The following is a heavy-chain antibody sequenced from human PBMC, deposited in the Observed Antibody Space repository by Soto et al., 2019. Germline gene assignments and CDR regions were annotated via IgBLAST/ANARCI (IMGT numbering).Heavy chain of an antibody. J-gene: IGHJ6*02. CDR1: LSSYA. D-gene: IGHD3-16*01. Sequence: LRLSCAVSLSSYAMTWVRQAPGKGLEWVAGINVSGGSTNYAVSVKGRFTISRDNDKNTVYLQMNSLRAEDTAVYYCAKGDLFVGGTIYGMDVWGQGTTVTVSS. CDR3: AKGDLFVGGTIYGMDV. V-gene: IGHV3-23*01. CDR2: INVSGGST.